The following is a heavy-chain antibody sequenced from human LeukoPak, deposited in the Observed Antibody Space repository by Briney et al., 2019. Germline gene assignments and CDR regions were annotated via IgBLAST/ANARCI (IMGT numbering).Heavy chain of an antibody. CDR1: GFTFSSYG. CDR3: ARGPDTAMGFDY. Sequence: GRSLRLSCAASGFTFSSYGMHWVRQAPGKGLEWVAVIWYDGSNKYYADSVKGRFTISRDNSKNTLYLQMNSLRAEDTAVYYCARGPDTAMGFDYWGQGTPVTVSS. D-gene: IGHD5-18*01. CDR2: IWYDGSNK. V-gene: IGHV3-33*01. J-gene: IGHJ4*02.